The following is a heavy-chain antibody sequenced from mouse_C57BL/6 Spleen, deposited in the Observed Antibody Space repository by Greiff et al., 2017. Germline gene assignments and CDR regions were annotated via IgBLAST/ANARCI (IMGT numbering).Heavy chain of an antibody. J-gene: IGHJ4*01. D-gene: IGHD2-5*01. CDR3: ARNSNYDAMDY. Sequence: QVQLQQPGAELVKPGASVKLSCKASGYTFTSYWRHWVKQRPGQGLEWIGMIHPKSGSTNYNEKFKSKATLTADKSSSTAYMQLSSLTSEDSAVYYCARNSNYDAMDYWGQGTSVTVSS. V-gene: IGHV1-64*01. CDR2: IHPKSGST. CDR1: GYTFTSYW.